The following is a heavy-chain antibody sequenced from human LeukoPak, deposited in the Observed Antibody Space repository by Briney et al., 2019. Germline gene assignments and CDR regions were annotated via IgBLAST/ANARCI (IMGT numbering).Heavy chain of an antibody. Sequence: GGSLRLSCAASGFTFSSYAMSWVRQAPGRGLEWVSGIIGSGDFTYYADSVKGRFTISRDNAKNSLYLQMNSLRVEDTAVYYCARVNTYYYNTYYYYGMDVWGQGTTVTVSS. CDR1: GFTFSSYA. CDR2: IIGSGDFT. V-gene: IGHV3-23*01. CDR3: ARVNTYYYNTYYYYGMDV. D-gene: IGHD3-22*01. J-gene: IGHJ6*02.